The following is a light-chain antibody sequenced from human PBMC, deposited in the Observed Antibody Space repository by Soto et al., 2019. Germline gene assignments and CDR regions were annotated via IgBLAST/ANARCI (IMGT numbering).Light chain of an antibody. Sequence: DIVMTQSPLSLPVTPGEPAAISCRSSQSLLDSDDGNTYLDWFLQKPGQSPQLLIYTISNLASGVPERFSGSGSGTEFTLKISSVEPEDVGVYYCMQRIEFPLTFGGGTKMEIK. V-gene: IGKV2-40*01. CDR2: TIS. J-gene: IGKJ4*01. CDR3: MQRIEFPLT. CDR1: QSLLDSDDGNTY.